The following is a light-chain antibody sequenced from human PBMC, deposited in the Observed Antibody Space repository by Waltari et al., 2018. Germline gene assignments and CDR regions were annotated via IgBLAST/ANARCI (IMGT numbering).Light chain of an antibody. V-gene: IGLV1-40*01. Sequence: QSVLTQPPSVSGAPGQKVTISCTGSGSNIGAGYDVHWYQQLPRAAPKLLIYGRTRRHLGVPDRLFGSTSGTSASRAITGLQAEDEGDYYGQSYDTSLSVVFGGGTKLTVL. CDR2: GRT. J-gene: IGLJ3*02. CDR3: QSYDTSLSVV. CDR1: GSNIGAGYD.